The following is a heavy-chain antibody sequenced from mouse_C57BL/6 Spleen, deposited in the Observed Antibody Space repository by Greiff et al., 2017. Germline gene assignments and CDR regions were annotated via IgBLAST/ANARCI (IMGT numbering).Heavy chain of an antibody. CDR2: INPSTGGT. Sequence: VQLQQSGPELVKPGASVKISCKASGYSFTGYYMNWVQQSPEKSLEWIGEINPSTGGTTYNQKFKATATLTVDKSASTAYMQLRSLTSKDSAVYDCARDWDDYAMDYWGQGTSVTVSS. J-gene: IGHJ4*01. D-gene: IGHD4-1*01. CDR1: GYSFTGYY. V-gene: IGHV1-42*01. CDR3: ARDWDDYAMDY.